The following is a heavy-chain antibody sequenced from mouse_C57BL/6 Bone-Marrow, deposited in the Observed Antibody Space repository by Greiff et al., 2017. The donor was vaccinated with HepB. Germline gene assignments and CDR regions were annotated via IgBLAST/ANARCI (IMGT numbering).Heavy chain of an antibody. CDR3: TNLLLRGY. CDR2: IDPNSGGT. J-gene: IGHJ2*01. Sequence: QVQLQQPGAELVKPGASVKLSCKASGYTFTSYWMHWVKQRPGRGLEWIGRIDPNSGGTKYNEKFKGKAKLTAVTSASTAYMELSSLTNEDSTVYYCTNLLLRGYWGQGTTLTVSS. V-gene: IGHV1-62-3*01. D-gene: IGHD1-1*01. CDR1: GYTFTSYW.